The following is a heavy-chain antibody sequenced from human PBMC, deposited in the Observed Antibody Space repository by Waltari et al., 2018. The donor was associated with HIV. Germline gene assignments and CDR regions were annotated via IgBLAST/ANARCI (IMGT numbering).Heavy chain of an antibody. CDR2: ISYHGSDK. J-gene: IGHJ4*02. Sequence: QVHLVESGGGVVQPGRSLSLSCAASGFTFSSYAMHWVRQAPGKGLEWVAVISYHGSDKYYVDSVKGRFTISRDNSKNTLYLQMNSLRAEDTAVYYCAKGASGWSPGYWGQGTLVTVSS. V-gene: IGHV3-30*18. CDR3: AKGASGWSPGY. CDR1: GFTFSSYA. D-gene: IGHD6-19*01.